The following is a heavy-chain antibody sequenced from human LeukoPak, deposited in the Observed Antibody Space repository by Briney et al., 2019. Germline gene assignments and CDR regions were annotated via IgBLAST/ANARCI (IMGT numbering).Heavy chain of an antibody. V-gene: IGHV6-1*01. J-gene: IGHJ4*02. CDR1: GESVSSNSAA. Sequence: SQTLSLTCAISGESVSSNSAAWNWIRQSPSRGLEWLGRTYYRTKWYHDYAVSVKSRITINPDTSKNQFSLQLNSVTPEDTAVYYCARGGLLTYYYDSSGHEFDYWGQGTLVTVSS. D-gene: IGHD3-22*01. CDR3: ARGGLLTYYYDSSGHEFDY. CDR2: TYYRTKWYH.